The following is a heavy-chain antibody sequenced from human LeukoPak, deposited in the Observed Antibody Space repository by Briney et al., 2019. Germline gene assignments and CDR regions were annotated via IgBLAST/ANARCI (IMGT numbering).Heavy chain of an antibody. Sequence: SQTLSLTCTVSGGSISSGSYYWSWIRQPPGKGLEWVGYISDSGSTNYNPSLKSRLTVSVDTSKNQFSLKLTSVTAADTAVYYCATTGLATMKGDFSFDYWGQGTLVTVSS. J-gene: IGHJ4*02. CDR3: ATTGLATMKGDFSFDY. CDR1: GGSISSGSYY. CDR2: ISDSGST. V-gene: IGHV4-61*01. D-gene: IGHD5-24*01.